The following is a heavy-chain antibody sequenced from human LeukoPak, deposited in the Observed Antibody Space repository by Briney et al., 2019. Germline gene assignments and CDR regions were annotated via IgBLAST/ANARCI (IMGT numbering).Heavy chain of an antibody. CDR3: ASPPYSSGWYGYFQH. CDR2: ISYDGSNK. CDR1: GFTFSSYA. D-gene: IGHD6-19*01. V-gene: IGHV3-30-3*01. Sequence: GGSLRLSCAASGFTFSSYAMHWVRQAPGKGLEWVAVISYDGSNKYYADSVKGRFTISRDNSKNTLYLQMNSLRAEDTAVYYCASPPYSSGWYGYFQHWGQGTLVTVSS. J-gene: IGHJ1*01.